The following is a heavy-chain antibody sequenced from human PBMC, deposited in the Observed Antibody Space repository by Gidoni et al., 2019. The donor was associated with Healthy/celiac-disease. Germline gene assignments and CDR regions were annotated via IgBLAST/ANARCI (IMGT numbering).Heavy chain of an antibody. CDR2: IIPILGIA. CDR3: AVAYCGGDCYPRNYYYYYGMDV. CDR1: GGTFSSYT. Sequence: QVQLVQSGAEVKKPGSSVKVSCKASGGTFSSYTISWVRQAPGQGLEWMGRIIPILGIANYAQKFQGRVTITADKSTSTAYMELSSLRSEDTAVYYCAVAYCGGDCYPRNYYYYYGMDVWGQGTTVTVSS. J-gene: IGHJ6*02. D-gene: IGHD2-21*02. V-gene: IGHV1-69*02.